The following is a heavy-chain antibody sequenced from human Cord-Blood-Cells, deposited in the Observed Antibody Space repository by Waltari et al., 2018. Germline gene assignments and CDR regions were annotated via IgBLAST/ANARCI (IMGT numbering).Heavy chain of an antibody. V-gene: IGHV3-21*01. J-gene: IGHJ3*02. D-gene: IGHD2-15*01. CDR3: ARGARSNDAFDI. Sequence: EVQLVESGGGLVKPGGSLRLSCAASGFTFSSYSMNWVRQAPGKGLELVSSISSSSSYRDYADSVKGRFTSSRDNAKNSLYLQMNSLRAEDTAVYYCARGARSNDAFDIWGQGTMVTVSS. CDR1: GFTFSSYS. CDR2: ISSSSSYR.